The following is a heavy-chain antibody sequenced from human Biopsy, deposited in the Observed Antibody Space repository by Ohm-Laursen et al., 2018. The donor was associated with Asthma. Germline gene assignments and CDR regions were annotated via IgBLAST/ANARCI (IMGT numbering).Heavy chain of an antibody. V-gene: IGHV4-30-4*01. J-gene: IGHJ4*02. CDR1: GGSISSGAYY. CDR2: TYYIGGT. Sequence: SQTLSLTCTVSGGSISSGAYYWSWVRQPPGKGLEWIGYTYYIGGTYYNPSLKSRVAISLDTSKNQFPLKLSSVTAADTAVYFCARRGGVRRYFDYWGQGTLVTVSS. D-gene: IGHD3-16*01. CDR3: ARRGGVRRYFDY.